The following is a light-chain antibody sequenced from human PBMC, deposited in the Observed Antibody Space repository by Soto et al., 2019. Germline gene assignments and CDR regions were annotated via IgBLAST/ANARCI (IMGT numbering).Light chain of an antibody. J-gene: IGKJ5*01. Sequence: MKQSAASLSASERDRVIITCQASQDITNYLNWYQQEPGKAPRLLLYDASSLETGVPSRFSGSGSGTDFTFTISSLQPEDIATYCCQHYEHLPITFGHGTRLAI. V-gene: IGKV1-33*01. CDR3: QHYEHLPIT. CDR1: QDITNY. CDR2: DAS.